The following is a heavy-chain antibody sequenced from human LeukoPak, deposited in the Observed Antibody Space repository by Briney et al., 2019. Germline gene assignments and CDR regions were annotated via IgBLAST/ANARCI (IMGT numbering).Heavy chain of an antibody. CDR2: ISGSGDNT. CDR1: GFTFSSYA. D-gene: IGHD6-13*01. Sequence: GGSLRLSCAASGFTFSSYAMSWVRQAPGKGLEWVSIISGSGDNTYYADSMKGRFTISRDNSKSTLYLQMSSLRAEDTAVYYCAKAHSSSWYYFDYWGQGTLVTVSS. CDR3: AKAHSSSWYYFDY. V-gene: IGHV3-23*01. J-gene: IGHJ4*02.